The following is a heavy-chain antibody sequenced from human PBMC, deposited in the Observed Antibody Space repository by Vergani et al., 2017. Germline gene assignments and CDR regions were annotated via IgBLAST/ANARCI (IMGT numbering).Heavy chain of an antibody. V-gene: IGHV2-70*04. Sequence: QVTLKESGPALVKPTQTLTLTCTFSGFSLSTSGMRVSWIRQPPGKALEWLARIDWDDDKFYSTSLKTRLTFSKDTSKNQVVLTMTNMDPVDTATYYCARSSNGGSTGFDDWGQGTLVTVSS. CDR3: ARSSNGGSTGFDD. CDR2: IDWDDDK. D-gene: IGHD7-27*01. J-gene: IGHJ4*02. CDR1: GFSLSTSGMR.